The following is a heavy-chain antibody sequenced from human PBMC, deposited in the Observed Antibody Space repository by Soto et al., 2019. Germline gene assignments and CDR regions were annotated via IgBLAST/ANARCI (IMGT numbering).Heavy chain of an antibody. CDR1: GFTFSSYA. J-gene: IGHJ4*02. V-gene: IGHV3-23*01. Sequence: GSLRLSCAASGFTFSSYAMSWVRQAPGKGLEWVSAISGSGGSTYYADSVKGRFTISRDNSKNTLYLQMNSLRAEDTAVYYCAKDLSWRVYFDYWGQGTLVTVSS. D-gene: IGHD3-3*01. CDR3: AKDLSWRVYFDY. CDR2: ISGSGGST.